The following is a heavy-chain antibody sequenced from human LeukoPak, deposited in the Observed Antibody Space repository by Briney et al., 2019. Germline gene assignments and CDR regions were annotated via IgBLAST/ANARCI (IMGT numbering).Heavy chain of an antibody. CDR2: IYYSGST. CDR1: GCTISGYY. Sequence: PSENLSFTGSGSGCTISGYYWSWIRQPPGKGLEGIGHIYYSGSTYYNPSHKSRITILVDTSKEQFSLKLGSVTAADTAMYYCARHVLPAAPGIGGTGSFDPWGQGTLVTVSS. V-gene: IGHV4-59*08. J-gene: IGHJ5*02. CDR3: ARHVLPAAPGIGGTGSFDP. D-gene: IGHD6-13*01.